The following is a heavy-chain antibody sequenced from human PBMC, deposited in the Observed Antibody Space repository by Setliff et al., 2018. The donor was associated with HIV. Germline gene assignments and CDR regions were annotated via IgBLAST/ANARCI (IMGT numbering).Heavy chain of an antibody. Sequence: ASVKVSCKASGYTFTTYDINWVRQATGLGLEWMGWMNPNSGDTGYAQNFQGRVTMTRNTTISTAYMELSSLRSDDTAVYYCASLYRSRGGYYYYMDVWGKGTTVTSP. CDR3: ASLYRSRGGYYYYMDV. D-gene: IGHD2-15*01. J-gene: IGHJ6*03. CDR2: MNPNSGDT. V-gene: IGHV1-8*02. CDR1: GYTFTTYD.